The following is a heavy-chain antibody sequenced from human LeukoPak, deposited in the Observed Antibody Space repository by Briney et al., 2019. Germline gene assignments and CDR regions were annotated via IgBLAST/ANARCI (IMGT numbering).Heavy chain of an antibody. J-gene: IGHJ6*02. CDR3: AKDPGYSSGWTYYYYGMDV. CDR2: ISSSGSGDNT. D-gene: IGHD6-19*01. V-gene: IGHV3-23*01. CDR1: GVTLSTYA. Sequence: GGSLRLSCAASGVTLSTYAMSWARQAPGKGLEWVSGISSSGSGDNTYYADSVKGRFTISRDSSKNTLFLHMNSLRGEDTAVYYCAKDPGYSSGWTYYYYGMDVWGQGTAVTVSS.